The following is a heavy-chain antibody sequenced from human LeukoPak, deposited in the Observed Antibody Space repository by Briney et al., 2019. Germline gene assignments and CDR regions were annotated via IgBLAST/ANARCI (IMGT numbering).Heavy chain of an antibody. Sequence: SETLSLTCTVSGGSISSYYCSWIRQPPGKGLEWIGYIYYSGSTNYNPSLKSRVTISVDTSKNQFSLKLSSVTAADTAVYYCARDTTHYYYYMDVWGKGTTVTVSS. J-gene: IGHJ6*03. V-gene: IGHV4-59*01. CDR1: GGSISSYY. CDR2: IYYSGST. D-gene: IGHD4-17*01. CDR3: ARDTTHYYYYMDV.